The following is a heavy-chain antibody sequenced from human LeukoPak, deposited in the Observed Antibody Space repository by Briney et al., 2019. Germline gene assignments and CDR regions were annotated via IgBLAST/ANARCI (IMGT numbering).Heavy chain of an antibody. J-gene: IGHJ6*02. V-gene: IGHV5-51*01. CDR1: GYSFSNYW. Sequence: GESLKISCKGSGYSFSNYWIAWVRQMPGKGLEWMGIIYPSDSDTRYSPSFQGQVTISVDKSINTAYLQWSNLRASDTAIYYCARRPYSYGLDVWGQGTAVTVSS. CDR3: ARRPYSYGLDV. CDR2: IYPSDSDT. D-gene: IGHD3-16*01.